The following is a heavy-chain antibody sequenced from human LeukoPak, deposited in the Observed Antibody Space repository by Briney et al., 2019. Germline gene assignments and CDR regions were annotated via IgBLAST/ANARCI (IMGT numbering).Heavy chain of an antibody. CDR1: GFTFSYLG. CDR3: VRDGRRNCSSINCYTFLN. J-gene: IGHJ1*01. Sequence: GGSLRLSCAASGFTFSYLGIHWVRQAPGKGLEWVTFIRYDGSNKYYVDSVKGRFTISRDNSKNTVYLQMNSLRSEDTAVYYCVRDGRRNCSSINCYTFLNWGQGTLVTVSS. CDR2: IRYDGSNK. D-gene: IGHD2-2*01. V-gene: IGHV3-30*02.